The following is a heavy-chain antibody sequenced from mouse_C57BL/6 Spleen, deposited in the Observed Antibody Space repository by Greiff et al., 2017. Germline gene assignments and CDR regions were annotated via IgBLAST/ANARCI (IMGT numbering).Heavy chain of an antibody. CDR1: GYTFTSYW. CDR2: IDPSDSET. CDR3: ARLITTVVATPYWYFDV. V-gene: IGHV1-52*01. D-gene: IGHD1-1*01. Sequence: QVQLQQPGAELVRPGSSVKLSCKASGYTFTSYWMHWVKQRPMQGLEWIGNIDPSDSETHYNQKFKDKATLTVDKSSSTAYMQLSSLTSEDSAVYYCARLITTVVATPYWYFDVWGTGTTVTVSS. J-gene: IGHJ1*03.